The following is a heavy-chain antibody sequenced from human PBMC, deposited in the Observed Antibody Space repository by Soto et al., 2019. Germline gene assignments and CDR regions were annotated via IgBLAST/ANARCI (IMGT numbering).Heavy chain of an antibody. CDR3: ARDVNFRSGSSPHL. D-gene: IGHD3-10*01. CDR2: INSDGSSM. J-gene: IGHJ5*02. V-gene: IGHV3-74*01. Sequence: PGGSLRLSCVASGFSFSNYWMHWVRQVPGKGLVWVSRINSDGSSMSYADAVKGRFTIFRDNAKNTLHLQMNSLRAEDTAVYYCARDVNFRSGSSPHLWGQGTLVTVSS. CDR1: GFSFSNYW.